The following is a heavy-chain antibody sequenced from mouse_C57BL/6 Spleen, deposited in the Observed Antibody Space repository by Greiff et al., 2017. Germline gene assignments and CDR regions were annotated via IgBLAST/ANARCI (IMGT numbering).Heavy chain of an antibody. Sequence: EVNLVESGGGLVKPGGSLKLSCAASGFTFSDYGMHWVRQAPEKGLEWVAYISSGSSTIYYADTVKGRFTISRDNAKNTLFLQMTSLRSEDTAMYYCARGTTVVEDYWYFDVWGTGTTVTVSS. D-gene: IGHD1-1*01. CDR1: GFTFSDYG. J-gene: IGHJ1*03. CDR3: ARGTTVVEDYWYFDV. CDR2: ISSGSSTI. V-gene: IGHV5-17*01.